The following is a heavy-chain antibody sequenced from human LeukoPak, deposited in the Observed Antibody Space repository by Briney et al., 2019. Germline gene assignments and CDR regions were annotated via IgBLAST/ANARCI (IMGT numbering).Heavy chain of an antibody. CDR3: ARGGPYSSSRWGSFDP. V-gene: IGHV1-3*01. J-gene: IGHJ5*02. CDR1: GYTFTSYA. CDR2: INAGNGNT. D-gene: IGHD6-13*01. Sequence: ASVKVSCKASGYTFTSYAMHWVRQAPGQRLEWMGWINAGNGNTKYSQKFQGRVTITRDTSASTAYMELSSLRSEDTAVYYCARGGPYSSSRWGSFDPWGQGTLVTVSS.